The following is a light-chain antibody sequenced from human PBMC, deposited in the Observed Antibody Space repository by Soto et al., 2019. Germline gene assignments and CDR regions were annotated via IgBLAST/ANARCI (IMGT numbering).Light chain of an antibody. V-gene: IGKV3-11*01. J-gene: IGKJ5*01. CDR3: QQRNICPPVT. CDR1: PSVTNF. CDR2: GAS. Sequence: EIVLTQSPATLSLSPGERATLSCRASPSVTNFLAWYQQKPGQAPSLLIYGASNRATGIPARFSGSGSGTYFTLTISSLAPEDSAIYYCQQRNICPPVTFGQGTRLEIK.